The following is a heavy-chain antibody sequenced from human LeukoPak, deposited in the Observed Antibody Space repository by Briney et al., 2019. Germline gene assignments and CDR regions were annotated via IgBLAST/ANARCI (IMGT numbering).Heavy chain of an antibody. CDR1: GGSISSSSYY. D-gene: IGHD3-9*01. V-gene: IGHV4-39*07. J-gene: IGHJ5*02. CDR3: ARGYLTGYNWFDP. Sequence: SETLSLTCTVSGGSISSSSYYWGWIRQPPGKGLEWIGSIYYSGGTYYNPSLKSRVTISVDTSKNQFSLKLSSVTAADTAVYYCARGYLTGYNWFDPWGQGTLVTVSS. CDR2: IYYSGGT.